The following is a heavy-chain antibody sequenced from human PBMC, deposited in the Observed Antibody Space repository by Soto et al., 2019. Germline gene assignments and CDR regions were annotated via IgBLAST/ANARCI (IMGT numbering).Heavy chain of an antibody. D-gene: IGHD5-12*01. V-gene: IGHV3-23*01. J-gene: IGHJ4*02. CDR3: AKDFPLGDDFHDY. Sequence: GSLRLSCAASGFTFILYAMSWVRQAPGKGLEWVSAISGSGGSTYYADSVKGRFTISRDNSKNTLYLQMNSLRAEDTAVYYCAKDFPLGDDFHDYWGQGTLVTVSS. CDR1: GFTFILYA. CDR2: ISGSGGST.